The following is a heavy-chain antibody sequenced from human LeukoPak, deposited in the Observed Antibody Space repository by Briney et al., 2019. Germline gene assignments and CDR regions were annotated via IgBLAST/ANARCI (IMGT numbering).Heavy chain of an antibody. CDR3: ARGDSGSHPDNWFDP. D-gene: IGHD1-26*01. CDR2: IIPIFGTA. Sequence: ASVKVSCKASGGTFNSYAISWVRQAPGQGLEWMGGIIPIFGTANYAQKFQGRVTITADESTSTVYMELNSLRSEDTAVYYCARGDSGSHPDNWFDPWGRGTLVTVSS. J-gene: IGHJ5*02. V-gene: IGHV1-69*13. CDR1: GGTFNSYA.